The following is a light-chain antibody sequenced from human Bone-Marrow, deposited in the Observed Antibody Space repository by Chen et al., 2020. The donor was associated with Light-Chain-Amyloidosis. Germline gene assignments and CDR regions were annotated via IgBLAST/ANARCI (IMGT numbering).Light chain of an antibody. CDR2: GSS. J-gene: IGKJ4*01. CDR1: QTISSNY. V-gene: IGKV3-20*01. CDR3: QQYGTSPLT. Sequence: EIVLTQSPGTLSLSPGEGANLSCRASQTISSNYLTWYQQKFGQAPRLLIYGSSSRATGIPDMFTGSGSGTDFTRTINRLEPEDFAMYDGQQYGTSPLTFGGGTKVEI.